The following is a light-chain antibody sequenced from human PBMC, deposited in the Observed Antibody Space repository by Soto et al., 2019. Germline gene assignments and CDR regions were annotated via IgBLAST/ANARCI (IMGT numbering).Light chain of an antibody. CDR3: CSYTSGSTYV. J-gene: IGLJ1*01. CDR2: DVS. V-gene: IGLV2-14*03. Sequence: QSLLTQPVSVSGSPGQSITISCTGTSSDVGGYNYVSWYQQHPGKAPKLMIYDVSNRPSGVSNRFSGSKSGNTASLTIFGLQAEDEADYYCCSYTSGSTYVFGTGTKVTVL. CDR1: SSDVGGYNY.